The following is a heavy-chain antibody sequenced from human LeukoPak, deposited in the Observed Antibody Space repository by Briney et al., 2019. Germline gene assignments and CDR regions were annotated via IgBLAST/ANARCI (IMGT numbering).Heavy chain of an antibody. CDR2: IYHSGST. CDR1: GGSISSGGYS. J-gene: IGHJ5*02. Sequence: SETLSLTCAVSGGSISSGGYSWSWIRQPPGKGLEWIGDIYHSGSTYYNPSLKSRVTISVDRSKNQFSLKLSSVTAADTAVYYCAREVTIFGVVNWFDPWGQGTLVTVSS. V-gene: IGHV4-30-2*01. D-gene: IGHD3-3*01. CDR3: AREVTIFGVVNWFDP.